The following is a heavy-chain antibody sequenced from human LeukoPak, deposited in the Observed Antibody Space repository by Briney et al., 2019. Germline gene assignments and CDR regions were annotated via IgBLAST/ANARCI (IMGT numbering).Heavy chain of an antibody. CDR3: ARGLASVGYNYYFDS. Sequence: GGSLTLSCAASGFTFSAYGMNWVRQAPGKGLEWVSSISSSSNYMNYTDSVKGRFTISRDNAKNSLYLQVNSLRAEDTAVYYCARGLASVGYNYYFDSWGQGTLVTVSS. CDR2: ISSSSNYM. V-gene: IGHV3-21*01. CDR1: GFTFSAYG. D-gene: IGHD5-18*01. J-gene: IGHJ4*02.